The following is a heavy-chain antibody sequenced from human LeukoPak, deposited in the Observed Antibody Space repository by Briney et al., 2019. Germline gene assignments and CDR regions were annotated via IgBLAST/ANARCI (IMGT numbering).Heavy chain of an antibody. D-gene: IGHD1-26*01. Sequence: GGSLRLSCAASKFAFSSYAMSWVRQAPGKGLEWVSAISGGGGNTYYADSVKGRFTTSRDNSKNTLYLQMNSLRAEDTAVYYCGKNRYSGSLSPFDIWGQGTMVTVSS. J-gene: IGHJ3*02. CDR1: KFAFSSYA. V-gene: IGHV3-23*01. CDR3: GKNRYSGSLSPFDI. CDR2: ISGGGGNT.